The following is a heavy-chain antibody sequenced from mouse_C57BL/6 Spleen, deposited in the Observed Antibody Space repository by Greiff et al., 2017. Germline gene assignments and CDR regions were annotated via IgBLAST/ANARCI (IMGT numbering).Heavy chain of an antibody. J-gene: IGHJ4*01. D-gene: IGHD2-3*01. V-gene: IGHV1-15*01. CDR2: IDPETGGT. Sequence: QVQLQQSGAELVRPGASVTLSCKASGYTFTDYEMHWVKQTPVHGLEWIGAIDPETGGTAYNQKFKGKAILTADKSSSTAYMELRSLTSEDSAVYYCTRDGYYGAMDCWGQGTSVTVSS. CDR1: GYTFTDYE. CDR3: TRDGYYGAMDC.